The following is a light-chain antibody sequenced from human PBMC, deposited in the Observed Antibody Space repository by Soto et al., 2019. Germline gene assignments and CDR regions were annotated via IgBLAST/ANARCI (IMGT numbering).Light chain of an antibody. CDR3: HVWESSSDQPVV. Sequence: SYELTQPPSVSVAPGQTARITCGGNNIGSKSVHWYQQKPGQAPVLVVYDDSDRPSGIPERFSGSNSGNTATLTIRRVEAGDEAEYYCHVWESSSDQPVVFGGGTKLTVL. CDR2: DDS. CDR1: NIGSKS. V-gene: IGLV3-21*02. J-gene: IGLJ2*01.